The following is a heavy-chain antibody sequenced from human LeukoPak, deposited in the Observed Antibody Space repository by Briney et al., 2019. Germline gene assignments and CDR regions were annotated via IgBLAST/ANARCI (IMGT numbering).Heavy chain of an antibody. CDR3: ASPYRLYAFDM. D-gene: IGHD3-16*02. Sequence: PGGSLRLSCAASGFTFEDYGMTWVRQAPGKGLEWVSGISGSGGSTYYADSVKGRFTISRDNSKNTVYLQMNSLRAEDTAVYYCASPYRLYAFDMWGQGTMVTVSP. V-gene: IGHV3-23*01. J-gene: IGHJ3*02. CDR1: GFTFEDYG. CDR2: ISGSGGST.